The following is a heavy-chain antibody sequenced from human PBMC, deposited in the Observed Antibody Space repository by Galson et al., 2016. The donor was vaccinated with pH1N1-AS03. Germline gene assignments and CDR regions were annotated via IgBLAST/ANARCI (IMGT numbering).Heavy chain of an antibody. Sequence: SLRLSCAASGFTFRSYGMHWVRQTPGKGLQWVAVISYDESKKLYADSVRGRSTISRDNSKNTLYPQMNSLRPEDTAVYFCARSQSFYVDYFDSWGQGTLVTVSS. CDR2: ISYDESKK. CDR1: GFTFRSYG. CDR3: ARSQSFYVDYFDS. J-gene: IGHJ4*02. V-gene: IGHV3-30*03. D-gene: IGHD3-10*02.